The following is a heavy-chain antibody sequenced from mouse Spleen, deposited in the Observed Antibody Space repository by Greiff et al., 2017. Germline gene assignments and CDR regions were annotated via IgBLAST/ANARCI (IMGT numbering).Heavy chain of an antibody. V-gene: IGHV5-6-4*01. CDR1: GFTFSSYT. CDR2: ISSGGSYT. J-gene: IGHJ3*01. CDR3: WSFAY. Sequence: DVMLVESGGGLVKPGGSLKLSCAASGFTFSSYTMSWVRQTPEKRLEWVATISSGGSYTYYPDSVKGRFTISRDNAKNTLYLQMSSLKSEDTAMYYCWSFAYWGQGTLVTVSA.